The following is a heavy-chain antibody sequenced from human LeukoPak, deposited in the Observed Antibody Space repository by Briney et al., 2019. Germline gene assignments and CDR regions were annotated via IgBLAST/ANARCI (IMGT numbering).Heavy chain of an antibody. CDR2: ISGRGGST. J-gene: IGHJ4*02. CDR3: AKDLPAWDTSVVLFDY. D-gene: IGHD5-18*01. Sequence: GGSLRLSCAASGFTFSSYAMSWVRQAPGKGLEWVSTISGRGGSTYYADSVKGRFTISRDNSKNTLYLQMNSLRAEDTAVYYCAKDLPAWDTSVVLFDYWGQGTLVTVSS. V-gene: IGHV3-23*01. CDR1: GFTFSSYA.